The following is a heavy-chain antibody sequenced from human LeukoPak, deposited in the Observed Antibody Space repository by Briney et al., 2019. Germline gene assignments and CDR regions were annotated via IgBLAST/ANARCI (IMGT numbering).Heavy chain of an antibody. CDR1: GGSISSDGYS. CDR2: IYHSGNT. V-gene: IGHV4-30-2*01. CDR3: ARSLGYFDWLNGMDV. Sequence: PSQTLSLTCAVSGGSISSDGYSWSWIRQPPGKGLEWIGYIYHSGNTDYNPSVKSRVTISVDRSKNQFSLKLSSVTAADTAVYYCARSLGYFDWLNGMDVWGQGTTVTVSS. D-gene: IGHD3-9*01. J-gene: IGHJ6*02.